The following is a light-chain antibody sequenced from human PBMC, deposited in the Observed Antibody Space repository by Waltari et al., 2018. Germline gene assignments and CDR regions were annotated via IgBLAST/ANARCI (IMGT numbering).Light chain of an antibody. CDR2: GAS. J-gene: IGKJ4*01. Sequence: ESVLTQSPGTLSLSPVERATLPCRPTQTVANTYLHWYQLKPGQAPRLLIYGASSRATGIPDRFIGSGSGTDFTLTISRLEPEDFAVYYCHLSGGSPRTFGGGTKVEIK. V-gene: IGKV3-20*01. CDR3: HLSGGSPRT. CDR1: QTVANTY.